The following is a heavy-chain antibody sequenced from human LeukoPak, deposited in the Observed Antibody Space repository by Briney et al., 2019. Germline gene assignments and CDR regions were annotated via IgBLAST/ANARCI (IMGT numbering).Heavy chain of an antibody. Sequence: GGSLRLSCAASGFTFSSHAMSWVRQAPGRGLEWVSSLSPSGASIYYADSVKGRFTISRDNSKNTLYLQMNNLRAEDTALYYCAAGPYGGNTPFDHWGQGTLVTISS. D-gene: IGHD4-23*01. CDR1: GFTFSSHA. CDR2: LSPSGASI. J-gene: IGHJ4*02. CDR3: AAGPYGGNTPFDH. V-gene: IGHV3-23*01.